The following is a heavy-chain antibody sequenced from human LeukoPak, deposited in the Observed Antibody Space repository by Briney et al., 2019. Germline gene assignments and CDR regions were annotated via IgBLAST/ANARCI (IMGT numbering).Heavy chain of an antibody. CDR3: AKSTNWGSISDGFDI. V-gene: IGHV1-2*02. D-gene: IGHD7-27*01. J-gene: IGHJ3*02. CDR1: GYSFLGYY. CDR2: INPNSGGA. Sequence: GASVKVSCKACGYSFLGYYIHWVRQDPGHGLEWMGWINPNSGGANYAQEFQGRVTMTRDTSISTVYMELTRLRSDDTAMYYCAKSTNWGSISDGFDIWGQGTMVTVAS.